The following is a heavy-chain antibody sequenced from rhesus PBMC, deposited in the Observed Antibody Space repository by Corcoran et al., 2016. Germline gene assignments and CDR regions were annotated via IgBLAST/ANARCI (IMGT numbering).Heavy chain of an antibody. CDR2: RKGVGGST. D-gene: IGHD6-43*01. J-gene: IGHJ4*01. CDR1: GFTFSSYW. Sequence: EVQLVESGGGLAKPGGSLRLSCAASGFTFSSYWMNGVRQAPGKGREWVSARKGVGGSTYYADSLKGRVPISRDNAKNTLSLPMNSLRAEDTAVYYCAKEQIAAAWSFSYWGQGVLVTVSS. V-gene: IGHV3S25*01. CDR3: AKEQIAAAWSFSY.